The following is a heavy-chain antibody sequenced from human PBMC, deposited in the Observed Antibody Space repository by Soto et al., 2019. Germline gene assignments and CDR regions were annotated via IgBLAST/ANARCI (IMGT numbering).Heavy chain of an antibody. V-gene: IGHV4-38-2*01. Sequence: PSETLSLTCAVSGYSISSGYYWGWIRQPPGKGLEWIGSIYHCGSTYYNPSLKSRVTISVDTSKNQFSLKLSSVTAADTAVYYCARKKGAGTEYYYYGMDVWGQGTTVTVSS. CDR2: IYHCGST. J-gene: IGHJ6*02. CDR1: GYSISSGYY. D-gene: IGHD6-19*01. CDR3: ARKKGAGTEYYYYGMDV.